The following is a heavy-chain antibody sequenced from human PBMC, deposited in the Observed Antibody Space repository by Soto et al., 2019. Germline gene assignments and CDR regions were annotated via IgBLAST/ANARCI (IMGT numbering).Heavy chain of an antibody. CDR3: ATFWSGYYTGVEGEH. Sequence: PSETLSLTCTVSGGSISSGGYYWSWIRQHPGKGLEWIGYIYYSGSTYYNPSLKSRVTISVDTSKNQFSLKLSSVTAADTAVYYCATFWSGYYTGVEGEHWGQGTLVTVSS. CDR2: IYYSGST. J-gene: IGHJ1*01. CDR1: GGSISSGGYY. V-gene: IGHV4-31*03. D-gene: IGHD3-3*01.